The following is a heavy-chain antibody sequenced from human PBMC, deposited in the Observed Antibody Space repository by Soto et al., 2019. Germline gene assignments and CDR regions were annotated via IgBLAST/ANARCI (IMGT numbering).Heavy chain of an antibody. CDR2: IYSGGST. CDR3: ARGRPYGSGPLGY. Sequence: EVQLVESGGGLVQPGGSLRLSCAASGFTVSSNYMSWVRQAPGKGLEWVSVIYSGGSTYYADSVKGRFTISRDNSKNTLYLQMNSLIAEDTAVYYCARGRPYGSGPLGYWGQGTLVTVSS. D-gene: IGHD3-10*01. CDR1: GFTVSSNY. J-gene: IGHJ4*02. V-gene: IGHV3-66*01.